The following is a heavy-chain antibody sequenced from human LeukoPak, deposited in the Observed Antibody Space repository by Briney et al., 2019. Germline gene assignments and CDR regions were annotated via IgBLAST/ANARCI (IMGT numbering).Heavy chain of an antibody. D-gene: IGHD6-13*01. Sequence: SETLSLTCTVSGGSISSYYWSWIRQPPGKGLEWIGYIYYSGSTNYNPSLKSRVSISVDTSKNQFSLKLSSVTAADTAVYYCARARSYSSSWLFDYWGQGALVTVSS. CDR2: IYYSGST. J-gene: IGHJ4*02. CDR3: ARARSYSSSWLFDY. V-gene: IGHV4-59*12. CDR1: GGSISSYY.